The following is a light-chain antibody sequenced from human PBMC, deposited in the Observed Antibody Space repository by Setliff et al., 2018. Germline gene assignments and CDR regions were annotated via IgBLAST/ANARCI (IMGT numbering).Light chain of an antibody. CDR1: SSDVGAYNY. V-gene: IGLV2-11*01. J-gene: IGLJ2*01. CDR3: SSYADSYTLV. CDR2: DVT. Sequence: QSALTQPRSVSGSPGQSVTISCTGTSSDVGAYNYVSWYQQHPGKAPKLMIYDVTKWPSGVPDRFSGSKSGNTASLTISGLQAGDEADYYCSSYADSYTLVFGGGTKVTVL.